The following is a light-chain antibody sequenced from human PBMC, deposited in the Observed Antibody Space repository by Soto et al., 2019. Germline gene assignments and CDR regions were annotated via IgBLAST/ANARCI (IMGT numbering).Light chain of an antibody. CDR1: QSVSSSY. CDR3: QQYRSSPLT. Sequence: EIGLTQSPGTLSLSPGERATLSCRASQSVSSSYLAWYQQKPGQAPRLLIHATSSRANTGIPDRFSGSGSGTDFTLTISRLEPDDFAVYYCQQYRSSPLTFAAGPKADIK. CDR2: ATS. J-gene: IGKJ3*01. V-gene: IGKV3-20*01.